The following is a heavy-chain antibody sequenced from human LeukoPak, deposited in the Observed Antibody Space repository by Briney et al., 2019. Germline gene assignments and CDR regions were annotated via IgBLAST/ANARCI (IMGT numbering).Heavy chain of an antibody. CDR1: GLTIGSRY. V-gene: IGHV3-53*01. J-gene: IGHJ3*01. CDR3: ARSSYSSSSSV. D-gene: IGHD6-6*01. CDR2: LYLAGNT. Sequence: GESLRLSCVASGLTIGSRYMNWVRQAPGKGLEWVSALYLAGNTYYADSVRGRFTISRDNSKDTLYLQMNSLRAEDTAVYYCARSSYSSSSSVWGQGTMVTVSS.